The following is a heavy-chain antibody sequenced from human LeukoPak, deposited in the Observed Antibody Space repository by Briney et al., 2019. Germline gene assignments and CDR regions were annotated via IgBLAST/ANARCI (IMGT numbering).Heavy chain of an antibody. CDR3: AARHDYGGKDY. D-gene: IGHD4-23*01. CDR2: IIPIFGTA. J-gene: IGHJ4*02. V-gene: IGHV1-69*13. CDR1: GGTFSSYA. Sequence: VASVKVSCKASGGTFSSYAISWVRQAPGQGLEWMGGIIPIFGTANYAQKFQGRVTITADESTSTAYMELSSLRSEDTAVYYCAARHDYGGKDYWGQGTLVTVSS.